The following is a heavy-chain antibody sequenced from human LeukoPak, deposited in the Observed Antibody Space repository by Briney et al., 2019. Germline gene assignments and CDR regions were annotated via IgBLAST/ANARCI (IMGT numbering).Heavy chain of an antibody. D-gene: IGHD1-26*01. Sequence: SETLSLTCTVSGGSISSSSYYWGWIRQPPGKGLEWIGSIYYSGSTYYNPSLKSRVTISVDTSKNQFSLKLSSVTAADTAVYYCARGRAFRWAPRGYFDYWGQGTLVTVSS. J-gene: IGHJ4*02. V-gene: IGHV4-39*01. CDR2: IYYSGST. CDR3: ARGRAFRWAPRGYFDY. CDR1: GGSISSSSYY.